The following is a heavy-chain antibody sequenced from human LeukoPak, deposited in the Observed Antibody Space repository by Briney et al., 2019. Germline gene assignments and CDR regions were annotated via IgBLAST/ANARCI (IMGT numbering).Heavy chain of an antibody. CDR3: ARVASHGDYDYFDY. Sequence: SVKVSCKASGGTFSGYAISWVRQAPGQGLEWMGRIIPIFGTANYAQKFQGRVTITTDESTSTAYMELSSLRSEDTAVYYCARVASHGDYDYFDYWGQGTLVTVSS. CDR1: GGTFSGYA. D-gene: IGHD4-17*01. J-gene: IGHJ4*02. V-gene: IGHV1-69*05. CDR2: IIPIFGTA.